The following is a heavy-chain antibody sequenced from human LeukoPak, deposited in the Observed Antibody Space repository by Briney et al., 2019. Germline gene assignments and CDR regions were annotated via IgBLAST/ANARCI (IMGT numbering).Heavy chain of an antibody. CDR3: ARFGVDYDMDV. J-gene: IGHJ6*02. V-gene: IGHV4-59*11. CDR1: GGSISGHY. CDR2: IHYSGRP. D-gene: IGHD3-16*01. Sequence: SETLSLTCTVSGGSISGHYWTWIRQPPGKGLEWIGQIHYSGRPDYNPSLKSRVTTSVDTSKNQLSLKVTSVTGADTAVYYCARFGVDYDMDVWGQGTTVTVSS.